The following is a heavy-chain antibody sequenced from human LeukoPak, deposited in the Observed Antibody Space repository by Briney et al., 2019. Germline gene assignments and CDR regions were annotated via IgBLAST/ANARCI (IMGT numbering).Heavy chain of an antibody. Sequence: ASETLSPTCTVSGGSISSYYWSWIRQPPGKGLEWIGYIYYSGSTNYNPSLKSRVTISVDTSKNQFSLKLSSVTAADTAVYYCARDRDLRKGYSYGIRYFDLWGRGTLVTVSS. CDR1: GGSISSYY. J-gene: IGHJ2*01. CDR2: IYYSGST. D-gene: IGHD5-18*01. V-gene: IGHV4-59*01. CDR3: ARDRDLRKGYSYGIRYFDL.